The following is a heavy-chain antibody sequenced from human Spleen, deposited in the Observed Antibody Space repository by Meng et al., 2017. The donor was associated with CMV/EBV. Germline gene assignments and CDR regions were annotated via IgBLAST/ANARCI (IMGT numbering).Heavy chain of an antibody. Sequence: YTFTGYYMHWVRQAPGQGLEWMGWINPNSGGTNYAQKFQGRVTMTRDTSISTAYMELSRLRSDDTAVYYCARDMGNYYDSSGYYFNYWGQGTLVTVSS. CDR1: YTFTGYY. J-gene: IGHJ4*02. CDR3: ARDMGNYYDSSGYYFNY. D-gene: IGHD3-22*01. V-gene: IGHV1-2*02. CDR2: INPNSGGT.